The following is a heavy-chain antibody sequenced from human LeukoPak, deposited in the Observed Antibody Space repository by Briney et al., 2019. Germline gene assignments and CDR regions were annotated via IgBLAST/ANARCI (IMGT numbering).Heavy chain of an antibody. CDR3: ARDAGWYDYYYYMDV. J-gene: IGHJ6*03. CDR1: GDSISSDTYY. CDR2: LFYTGST. Sequence: PSETLSLTCTVSGDSISSDTYYWAWIRQPPGKGLEWSGGLFYTGSTYYNPSLKSRVTISVDTSKNQFSLQLNSVTPEDTAVYYCARDAGWYDYYYYMDVWGKGTTVTVSS. D-gene: IGHD6-19*01. V-gene: IGHV4-39*07.